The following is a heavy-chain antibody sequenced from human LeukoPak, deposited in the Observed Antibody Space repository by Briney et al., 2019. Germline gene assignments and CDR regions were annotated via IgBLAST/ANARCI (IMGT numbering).Heavy chain of an antibody. CDR1: GYTFSSYD. V-gene: IGHV1-8*01. Sequence: ASVTVSCKASGYTFSSYDILWVRPPTAQGVEWMGWRNPNSGNTGYAQKFQGRVNMTRNTSISTAYMELSSLRSEDTAVYYGARAGNYDSSGYYFYYYYGMDVWGQGTTVTVSS. CDR2: RNPNSGNT. J-gene: IGHJ6*02. CDR3: ARAGNYDSSGYYFYYYYGMDV. D-gene: IGHD3-22*01.